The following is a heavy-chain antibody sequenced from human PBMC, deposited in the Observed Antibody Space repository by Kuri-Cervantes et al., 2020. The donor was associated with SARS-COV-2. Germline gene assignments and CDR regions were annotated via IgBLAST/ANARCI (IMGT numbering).Heavy chain of an antibody. CDR2: ISYDGKKK. J-gene: IGHJ4*02. CDR1: GLTFSSYA. D-gene: IGHD2-21*01. CDR3: AKDHFGVHDF. Sequence: GGSLRLSCAASGLTFSSYAMHWVRQAPGKGLEWVAVISYDGKKKKCIGSGKGRFTISRGNSQNTVYLRMTNLRSEDTAMYYCAKDHFGVHDFWGQGSLVTVSS. V-gene: IGHV3-30*04.